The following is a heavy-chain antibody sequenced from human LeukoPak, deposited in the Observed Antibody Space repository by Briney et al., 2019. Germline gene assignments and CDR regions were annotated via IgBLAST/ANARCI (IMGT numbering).Heavy chain of an antibody. CDR3: AKTVYEYSSPQGGY. D-gene: IGHD6-6*01. Sequence: PGGSLRLSCAASGFTFSSYGMHWVRQAPGKGLEWVAFIRYDGSNKYYADSVKGRFTISRDNSKNTLYLQMNSLRAEDTAVYYCAKTVYEYSSPQGGYWGQGTLVTVSS. CDR2: IRYDGSNK. J-gene: IGHJ4*02. V-gene: IGHV3-30*02. CDR1: GFTFSSYG.